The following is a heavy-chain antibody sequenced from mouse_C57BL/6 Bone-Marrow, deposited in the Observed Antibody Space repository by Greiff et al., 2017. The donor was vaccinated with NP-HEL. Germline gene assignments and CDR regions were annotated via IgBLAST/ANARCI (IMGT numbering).Heavy chain of an antibody. J-gene: IGHJ3*01. CDR3: ARYYSNFAWFAY. D-gene: IGHD2-5*01. V-gene: IGHV1-59*01. CDR2: IDPSDSYP. CDR1: GYTFTSYW. Sequence: QVQLQQPGAELVRPGTSVKLSCKASGYTFTSYWMHWVKQRPGQGLEWIGVIDPSDSYPNYNQKFKGKATLTVDTSSSTAYMQLSSLTSEDSAVYYCARYYSNFAWFAYWGQGTLVTVSA.